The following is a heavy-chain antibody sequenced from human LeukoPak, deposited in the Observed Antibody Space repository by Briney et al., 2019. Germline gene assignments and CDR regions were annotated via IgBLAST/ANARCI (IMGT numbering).Heavy chain of an antibody. J-gene: IGHJ4*02. CDR1: GFTFSSYS. V-gene: IGHV3-21*01. Sequence: GGSLRLSCAASGFTFSSYSMNWVRQAPGKGLEWVSSISSSSSYIYYADSVKGRFTISRDNAKNSLYLQMNSLRAEDTAVYYCARDNNWNSGYFDYWGQGTLATVSS. CDR3: ARDNNWNSGYFDY. CDR2: ISSSSSYI. D-gene: IGHD1-1*01.